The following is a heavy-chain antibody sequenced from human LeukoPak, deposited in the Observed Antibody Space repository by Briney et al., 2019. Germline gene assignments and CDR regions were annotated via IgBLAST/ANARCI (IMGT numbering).Heavy chain of an antibody. V-gene: IGHV3-7*01. J-gene: IGHJ4*02. D-gene: IGHD3-22*01. CDR2: LDEYGSRR. Sequence: GGSLRLSCSASGFIFSSYWMTWVRQSPGKGLEWVANLDEYGSRRSYVDSVRGRFTISRDNAKNSLYLQMNSLRAEDTAVYYCARDSPLRYDSSGYYPDYWGQGTLVTVSS. CDR1: GFIFSSYW. CDR3: ARDSPLRYDSSGYYPDY.